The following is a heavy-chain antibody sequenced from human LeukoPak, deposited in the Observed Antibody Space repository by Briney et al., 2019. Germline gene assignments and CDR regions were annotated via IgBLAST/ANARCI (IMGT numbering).Heavy chain of an antibody. D-gene: IGHD2-15*01. CDR1: GGSISSTNW. CDR3: ASLRWPHYYFDY. V-gene: IGHV4-4*02. CDR2: IYHTGST. Sequence: PSGTLSLTCAASGGSISSTNWWNWVRQPPGKGLEWIGEIYHTGSTNYNPSLKRRVTISIDKSKNQFSLRLSSVTAADTAVYYCASLRWPHYYFDYWGQGTLVTVSS. J-gene: IGHJ4*02.